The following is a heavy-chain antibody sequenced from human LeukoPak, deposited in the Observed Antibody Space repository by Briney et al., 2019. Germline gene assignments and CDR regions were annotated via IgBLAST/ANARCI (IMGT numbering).Heavy chain of an antibody. J-gene: IGHJ3*02. D-gene: IGHD2-21*02. CDR1: GFTFSSYA. Sequence: PGGSLRLSCAASGFTFSSYAMSWGGQSPGKGLEWCSAFSGSGGSTYYADSVKGRFTISRDNSKNTLYLQMNSLRAEDTAVYYCARVCGGDCRNDAFDIWGQGTMVTVSS. V-gene: IGHV3-23*01. CDR3: ARVCGGDCRNDAFDI. CDR2: FSGSGGST.